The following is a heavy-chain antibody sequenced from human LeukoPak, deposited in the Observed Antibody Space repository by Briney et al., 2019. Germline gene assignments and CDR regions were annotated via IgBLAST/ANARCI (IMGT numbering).Heavy chain of an antibody. Sequence: SETLSLTCTVSGGSISSYYWGWIRQPPGKGLEWIGSIYCSGSTYYNPSLKSRVTISVDTSKNQFSLKLSSVTAADTAVYYCASTMVAATRGTARDAFDIWGQGTMVTVSS. CDR2: IYCSGST. J-gene: IGHJ3*02. CDR3: ASTMVAATRGTARDAFDI. CDR1: GGSISSYY. V-gene: IGHV4-39*01. D-gene: IGHD2-15*01.